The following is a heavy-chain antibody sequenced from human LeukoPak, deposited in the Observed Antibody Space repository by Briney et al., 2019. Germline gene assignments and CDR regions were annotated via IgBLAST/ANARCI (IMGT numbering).Heavy chain of an antibody. CDR1: GFTFSSYA. Sequence: PGGSLRLSYTASGFTFSSYAMGWVRQAPGKGLEWVSAISSSGGSTYYADSVKGRFTISRDNSKNTLYLQMNSLRAEDTAVYYCAKGRYGMDVWGQGTTVTVSS. V-gene: IGHV3-23*01. CDR3: AKGRYGMDV. J-gene: IGHJ6*02. CDR2: ISSSGGST.